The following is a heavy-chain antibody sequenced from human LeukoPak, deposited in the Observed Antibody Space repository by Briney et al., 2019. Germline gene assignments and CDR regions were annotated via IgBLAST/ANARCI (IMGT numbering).Heavy chain of an antibody. D-gene: IGHD4-23*01. CDR3: ARHGGRYYGGSSAWFDP. CDR2: IDPSDSYT. V-gene: IGHV5-10-1*01. CDR1: GYSFTSYW. Sequence: GESLQISCKGSGYSFTSYWISWVRQMPGKGLEWMGRIDPSDSYTNYSPSFQGHVTISADKSISTAYLQWSSLKASDTAMYYCARHGGRYYGGSSAWFDPWGQGTLVTVSS. J-gene: IGHJ5*02.